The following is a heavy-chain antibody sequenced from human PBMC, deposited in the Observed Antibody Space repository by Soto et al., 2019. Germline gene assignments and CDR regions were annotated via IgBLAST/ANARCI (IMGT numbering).Heavy chain of an antibody. Sequence: GGSLRLSCAASGFTFSSYAMSWVRQAPGKGLEWVSAISGSGGSTYYADSVKGRFTIPRDNSKNTLYLQMNSLRAEDTAVYYCAIGGTNYYGMDVWGQGTTVTVSS. CDR3: AIGGTNYYGMDV. D-gene: IGHD3-10*01. CDR1: GFTFSSYA. J-gene: IGHJ6*02. CDR2: ISGSGGST. V-gene: IGHV3-23*01.